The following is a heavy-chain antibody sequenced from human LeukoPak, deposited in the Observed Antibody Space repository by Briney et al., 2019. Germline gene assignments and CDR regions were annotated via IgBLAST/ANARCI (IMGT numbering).Heavy chain of an antibody. CDR3: AKGGYSSGWRNYFDY. J-gene: IGHJ4*02. D-gene: IGHD6-19*01. CDR2: ISATGGST. CDR1: GVTFSIYG. Sequence: PGGSLRLSCAASGVTFSIYGITWVRQAPGKGLEGVATISATGGSTYYANSVKGRFTISRGNSKDTLYLQMNSLRAEDTAVYYCAKGGYSSGWRNYFDYWGQGTMVTVSS. V-gene: IGHV3-23*01.